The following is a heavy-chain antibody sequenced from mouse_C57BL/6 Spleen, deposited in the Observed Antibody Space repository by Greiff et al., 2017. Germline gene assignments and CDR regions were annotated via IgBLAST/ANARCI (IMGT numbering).Heavy chain of an antibody. CDR3: ARGDYYGSSYNARDY. CDR2: IYPGSGST. V-gene: IGHV1-55*01. CDR1: GYTFTSYW. D-gene: IGHD1-1*01. J-gene: IGHJ4*01. Sequence: QVQLQQSGAELVKPGASVKMSCKASGYTFTSYWITWVKQRPGQGLEWIGDIYPGSGSTNYNEKFKSKATLTVDTSSSTAYMQLSSLTSEDSAVYCCARGDYYGSSYNARDYWGQGTSVTVSS.